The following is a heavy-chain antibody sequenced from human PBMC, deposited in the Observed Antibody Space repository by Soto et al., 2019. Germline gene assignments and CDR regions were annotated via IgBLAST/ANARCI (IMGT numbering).Heavy chain of an antibody. D-gene: IGHD3-3*01. V-gene: IGHV1-8*01. CDR2: MNPNSGNT. Sequence: GASVKVSCKASGYTFTSYDINWVRQATGQGLEWMGWMNPNSGNTGYAQKFQGRVTMTRNTSISTAYMELSSLRSEDTAVYYCARAPFRFLDWSQYGSYYYNRGAWGKGTGVTLSS. J-gene: IGHJ6*03. CDR3: ARAPFRFLDWSQYGSYYYNRGA. CDR1: GYTFTSYD.